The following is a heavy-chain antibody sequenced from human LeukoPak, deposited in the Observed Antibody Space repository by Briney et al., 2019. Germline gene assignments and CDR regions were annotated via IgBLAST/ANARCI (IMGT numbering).Heavy chain of an antibody. J-gene: IGHJ5*02. D-gene: IGHD2-21*02. Sequence: SETLSLTCTVSGGSIRNYDWSWIRPPPGKGLEWIGDIFDTGRTNYSPSFEGRVTISMDGSENQYSLRLASVTAADTAIYYCVVFQFGDGLNTWFDPWGHGLLVTVSS. CDR1: GGSIRNYD. V-gene: IGHV4-59*03. CDR2: IFDTGRT. CDR3: VVFQFGDGLNTWFDP.